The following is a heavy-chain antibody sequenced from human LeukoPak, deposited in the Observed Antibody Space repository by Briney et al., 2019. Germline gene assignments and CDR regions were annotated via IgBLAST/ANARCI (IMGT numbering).Heavy chain of an antibody. CDR3: ARDLSYSSSSGVFDY. J-gene: IGHJ4*02. V-gene: IGHV3-7*01. CDR2: IKQDGSEK. Sequence: PGGSLRLSCAASGFTFSSYWMSWVRQAPGKGLEWVANIKQDGSEKYYVDSVKGRFTISRDNSKNTLYLQMNSLRAEDTAVYYCARDLSYSSSSGVFDYWGQGTLVTVSS. CDR1: GFTFSSYW. D-gene: IGHD6-6*01.